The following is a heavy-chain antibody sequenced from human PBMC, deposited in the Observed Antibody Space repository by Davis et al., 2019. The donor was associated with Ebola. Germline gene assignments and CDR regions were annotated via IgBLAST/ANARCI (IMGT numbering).Heavy chain of an antibody. CDR2: ISSHGNTK. CDR1: GFAFSSTG. Sequence: PGGSLRLSCAASGFAFSSTGMHWVRQAPGKGLEWVAVISSHGNTKYYADSVKGRFTISRDNSKNTLYLQMNSLRAEDTAVYYCARRLIVVVPAAEGYGMDVWGQGTTVTVSS. J-gene: IGHJ6*02. CDR3: ARRLIVVVPAAEGYGMDV. D-gene: IGHD2-2*01. V-gene: IGHV3-30*03.